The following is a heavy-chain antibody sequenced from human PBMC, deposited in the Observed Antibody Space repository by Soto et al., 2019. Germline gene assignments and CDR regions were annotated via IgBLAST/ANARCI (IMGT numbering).Heavy chain of an antibody. CDR2: VSHDGRNT. V-gene: IGHV3-30*18. J-gene: IGHJ4*02. CDR3: AKGGRQWLVTSDFNY. D-gene: IGHD6-19*01. CDR1: GFTFSDYA. Sequence: VQLVESGGGVVQPGRSLRLSCGASGFTFSDYAMHWVRQAPGKGLEWVAVVSHDGRNTHYADSVKGRFTISRDSSKNTVALEMTRLRAEDTAVYYCAKGGRQWLVTSDFNYWGQGALVTVSS.